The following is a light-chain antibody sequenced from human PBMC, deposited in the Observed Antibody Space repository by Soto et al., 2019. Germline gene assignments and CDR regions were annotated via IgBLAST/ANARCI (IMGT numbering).Light chain of an antibody. V-gene: IGLV4-60*02. CDR2: LEGSGSY. J-gene: IGLJ3*02. CDR1: SGHSSYI. Sequence: SWAQSALGSSVKLTCTLSSGHSSYIIAWHQQQPGKAPRYLMKLEGSGSYNKGSGVPDRFSGSSSGADRYLTISNLQFDDEADYYCETWDFNTRVFGGGTKLTVL. CDR3: ETWDFNTRV.